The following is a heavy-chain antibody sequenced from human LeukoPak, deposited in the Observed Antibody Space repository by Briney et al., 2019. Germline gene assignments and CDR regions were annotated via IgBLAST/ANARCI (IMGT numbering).Heavy chain of an antibody. CDR1: GYTFSSYD. CDR3: ARDRGSGGSRGLFDP. D-gene: IGHD2-15*01. V-gene: IGHV1-8*01. CDR2: MNPNIGNT. Sequence: ASVNVSCKASGYTFSSYDINWVRQATGQGLEWMGWMNPNIGNTGYAQKFQGRVTMTRNTSISTAYMELSSLRSEDTAVYYCARDRGSGGSRGLFDPWGQGTLVTVSS. J-gene: IGHJ5*02.